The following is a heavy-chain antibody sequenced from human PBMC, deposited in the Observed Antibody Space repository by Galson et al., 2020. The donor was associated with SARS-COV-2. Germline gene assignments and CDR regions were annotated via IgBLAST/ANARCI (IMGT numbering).Heavy chain of an antibody. Sequence: GESLKISCSASGFTFSGSSMYWVRQAPGQGLKYVSAIGPYGNGPYYADSVKGRFTISRDNSKNTLFLQMSSLRPEDTGVYYCVPDIHVSFLGGDWGQGTLVTVSS. CDR2: IGPYGNGP. V-gene: IGHV3-64D*08. D-gene: IGHD3-3*01. CDR3: VPDIHVSFLGGD. J-gene: IGHJ4*02. CDR1: GFTFSGSS.